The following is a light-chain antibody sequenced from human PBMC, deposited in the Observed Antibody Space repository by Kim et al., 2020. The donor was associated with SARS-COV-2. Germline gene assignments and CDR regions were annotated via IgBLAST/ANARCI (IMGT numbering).Light chain of an antibody. CDR1: QSISSY. CDR2: TAS. CDR3: QQSYSTPDS. Sequence: DIQMTQSPSSLSASVGDRVTITCRASQSISSYLNWYQQKPGKAPKLLIYTASSFQSGVPSRFSGSGSGTDFTLTISNLQPEDFATYYCQQSYSTPDSFGQGTKVDIK. J-gene: IGKJ2*03. V-gene: IGKV1-39*01.